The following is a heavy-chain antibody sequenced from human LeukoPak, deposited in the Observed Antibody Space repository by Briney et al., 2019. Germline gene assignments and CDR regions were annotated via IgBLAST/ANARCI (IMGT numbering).Heavy chain of an antibody. Sequence: SETLSLTCAVYGGSFSGYYWSWIRQPPGKGLEWIGEINHSGSTNYNPSLKSRVTISVDTSKNQFSLKLSSVTAADTAAYYCARGRTPGNSSSWYNWFDPWGQGTLVTVSS. CDR2: INHSGST. J-gene: IGHJ5*02. CDR1: GGSFSGYY. CDR3: ARGRTPGNSSSWYNWFDP. D-gene: IGHD6-13*01. V-gene: IGHV4-34*01.